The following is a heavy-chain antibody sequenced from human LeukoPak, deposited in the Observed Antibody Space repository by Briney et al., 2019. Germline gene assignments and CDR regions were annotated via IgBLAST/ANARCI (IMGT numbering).Heavy chain of an antibody. CDR2: IVVGSGNT. J-gene: IGHJ5*02. V-gene: IGHV1-58*02. CDR3: AAALPEGCSSTSCYIDNWFDP. D-gene: IGHD2-2*02. Sequence: SVRVSCTASGFTFTSSAMQWVRQARGQRLEWIGWIVVGSGNTNYAQKFQERVTITRDMSTSTAYMELSSLRSEDTAVYYCAAALPEGCSSTSCYIDNWFDPWGQGTLVTVSS. CDR1: GFTFTSSA.